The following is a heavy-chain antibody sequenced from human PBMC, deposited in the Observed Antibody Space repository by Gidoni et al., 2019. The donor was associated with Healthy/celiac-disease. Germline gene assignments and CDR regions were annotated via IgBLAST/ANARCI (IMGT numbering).Heavy chain of an antibody. D-gene: IGHD2-15*01. CDR3: AKEFEETVGDNWFDP. V-gene: IGHV3-23*01. Sequence: EVQPLESGGGLVQPGGSLRLSRAASGFTFCSYAMSWVRQAPGTGLGWVSANSGSCGSTYYAESGKGRFTISRDNSKNTLYLQMNSLRAEDTAVYYCAKEFEETVGDNWFDPWGQGTLVTVSS. J-gene: IGHJ5*02. CDR2: NSGSCGST. CDR1: GFTFCSYA.